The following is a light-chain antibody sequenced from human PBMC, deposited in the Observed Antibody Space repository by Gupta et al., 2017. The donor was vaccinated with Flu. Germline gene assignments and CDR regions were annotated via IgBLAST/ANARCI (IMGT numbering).Light chain of an antibody. CDR3: CSYADDISRYV. V-gene: IGLV2-23*02. Sequence: SALTQPASAPGPPGPSIPIPCTATCCALGRNNLVSWYQQYPGKAPKLMIYEVTKRPSGISDRLSGSKSGNTASLTISGLQAEDEADYYCCSYADDISRYVFGTGTKVTVL. J-gene: IGLJ1*01. CDR1: CCALGRNNL. CDR2: EVT.